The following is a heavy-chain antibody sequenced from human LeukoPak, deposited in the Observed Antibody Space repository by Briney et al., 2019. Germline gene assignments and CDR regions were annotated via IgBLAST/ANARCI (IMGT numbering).Heavy chain of an antibody. D-gene: IGHD2-2*01. V-gene: IGHV3-33*06. CDR2: IWHDGSNK. Sequence: GGSLRHSCAASGFTFSSYGMHWVRQAPGKGLEWVAVIWHDGSNKYYADSVKGRFTISRDNSKNTLYLQMNSLRAEDTAVYYCAKVERIVVVPAAIDNWGQGTLVTVSS. CDR1: GFTFSSYG. J-gene: IGHJ4*02. CDR3: AKVERIVVVPAAIDN.